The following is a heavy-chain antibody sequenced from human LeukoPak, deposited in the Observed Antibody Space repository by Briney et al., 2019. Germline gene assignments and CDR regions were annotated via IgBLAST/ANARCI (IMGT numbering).Heavy chain of an antibody. CDR1: GFTVSSNY. CDR3: AREPRRGYAFDI. CDR2: IYSGGTT. Sequence: GGSLRLSCAASGFTVSSNYMSWVRQAPGKGLEWVSAIYSGGTTYYADSVEGSLTISRDNSKNTLYLQMNRLRAEDTAVYYCAREPRRGYAFDIWGQGTMVTVSS. V-gene: IGHV3-66*01. J-gene: IGHJ3*02. D-gene: IGHD3-10*01.